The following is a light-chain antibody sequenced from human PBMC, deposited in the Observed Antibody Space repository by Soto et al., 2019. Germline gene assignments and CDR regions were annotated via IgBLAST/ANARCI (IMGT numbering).Light chain of an antibody. CDR2: RNN. V-gene: IGLV1-47*01. CDR3: AAWDDSGV. Sequence: QSVLTQPPSASGTPGQRVTISCSGSSSNIGSNYVYWYQQLPGTAPKLLIYRNNQRPSGVPDRVSGSKSGTSASLAISGLRAEDEDDYYCAAWDDSGVFGGGTKLTVL. CDR1: SSNIGSNY. J-gene: IGLJ3*02.